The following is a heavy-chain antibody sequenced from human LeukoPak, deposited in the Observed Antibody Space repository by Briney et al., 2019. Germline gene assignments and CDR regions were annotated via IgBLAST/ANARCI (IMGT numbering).Heavy chain of an antibody. V-gene: IGHV4-39*07. CDR2: IYYSGST. D-gene: IGHD2-15*01. J-gene: IGHJ5*02. CDR3: ARGGYCSGGSCFQTAVYNWFDP. CDR1: GGSISSRTYY. Sequence: SETLSLTCTVSGGSISSRTYYWGWIRQPPGKGLEWIGTIYYSGSTNYNPSLKSRVTISVDTSKNQFSLKLSSVTAADTAVYYCARGGYCSGGSCFQTAVYNWFDPWGQGTLVTVSS.